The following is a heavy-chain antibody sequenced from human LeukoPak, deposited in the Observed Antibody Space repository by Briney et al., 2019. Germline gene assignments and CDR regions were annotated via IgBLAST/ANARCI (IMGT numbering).Heavy chain of an antibody. CDR1: GGSISSSSFY. CDR3: ARGFGSGWYFWFDP. D-gene: IGHD6-19*01. J-gene: IGHJ5*02. CDR2: IDYSGST. V-gene: IGHV4-39*07. Sequence: PSETLSLTCAVSGGSISSSSFYWGWIRPPPGKGLEWIGSIDYSGSTNYNPSLKSRVTISVDTSKNQLSLNLSSVTAADTAVYYCARGFGSGWYFWFDPWGQGTLVTVSS.